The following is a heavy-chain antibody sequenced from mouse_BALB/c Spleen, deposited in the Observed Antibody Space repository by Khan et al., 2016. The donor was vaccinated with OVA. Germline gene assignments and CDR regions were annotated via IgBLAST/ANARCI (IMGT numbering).Heavy chain of an antibody. CDR1: GYTFTNYG. D-gene: IGHD2-10*01. Sequence: QIQLVQSGPELKKPGETVKISCKASGYTFTNYGMNWVKQPPGKALKWMVWINTYTGDPTYADEFKGRFAFSLETSASTAYLQINNLKNEDTATXFGARPPYYSYILDHWGQGTSVTVAS. CDR3: ARPPYYSYILDH. J-gene: IGHJ4*01. CDR2: INTYTGDP. V-gene: IGHV9-3-1*01.